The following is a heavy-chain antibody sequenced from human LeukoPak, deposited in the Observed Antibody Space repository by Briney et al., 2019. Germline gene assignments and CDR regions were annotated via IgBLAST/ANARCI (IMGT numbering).Heavy chain of an antibody. CDR3: ARAGGVKTAALDLDY. CDR1: GFTFSDYW. D-gene: IGHD6-25*01. V-gene: IGHV3-7*01. J-gene: IGHJ4*02. Sequence: GGSLRLSCTASGFTFSDYWMSWVRQAPGKGPEWVANIKQDGSDKYYVDSVKGRFTISRDNAKNALYLQVNSLRPEDTAVYYCARAGGVKTAALDLDYWGQGILVTVSS. CDR2: IKQDGSDK.